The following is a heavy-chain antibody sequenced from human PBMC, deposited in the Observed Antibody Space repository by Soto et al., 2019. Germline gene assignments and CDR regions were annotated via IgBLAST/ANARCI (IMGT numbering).Heavy chain of an antibody. J-gene: IGHJ3*02. CDR3: AKDLRSGVAVAGTGDAFDI. CDR2: ISWNSGSI. CDR1: GFTFDDYA. Sequence: VQLVESGGGLVQPGRSLRLSCAASGFTFDDYAMHWVRQAPGKGLEGVSGISWNSGSIGYADSVKGRFTISRDNAKNSLYLQMNSLRAEDTALYYCAKDLRSGVAVAGTGDAFDIWGQGTMVTVSS. D-gene: IGHD6-19*01. V-gene: IGHV3-9*01.